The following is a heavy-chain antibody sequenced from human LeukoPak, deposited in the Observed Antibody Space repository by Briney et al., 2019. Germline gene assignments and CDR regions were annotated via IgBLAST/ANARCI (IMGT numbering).Heavy chain of an antibody. Sequence: ASVKVSCKASGYTFTGYYMHWVRQAPGQGLEWMGWINPNSGGTNYAQKFQGRVTMTRDTSISTAYMELSRLRSDDTAVYYCARDDGSGRENYMDVWDKGTTVTISS. J-gene: IGHJ6*03. V-gene: IGHV1-2*02. D-gene: IGHD3-10*01. CDR3: ARDDGSGRENYMDV. CDR2: INPNSGGT. CDR1: GYTFTGYY.